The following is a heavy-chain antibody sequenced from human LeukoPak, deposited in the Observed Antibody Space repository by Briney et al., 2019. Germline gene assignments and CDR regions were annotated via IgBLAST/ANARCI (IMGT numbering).Heavy chain of an antibody. D-gene: IGHD2-8*02. Sequence: GASVKVSCKASGFTFTAYHIHWVRQAPGQGLEWMGWINPNSGSTNYAQKFRGRVTMTRDTSISTAYIELNRLRSDDTAVYYCARGYCTGDSCSGAWFDPWGRGTLVTVFS. CDR1: GFTFTAYH. J-gene: IGHJ5*02. V-gene: IGHV1-2*02. CDR3: ARGYCTGDSCSGAWFDP. CDR2: INPNSGST.